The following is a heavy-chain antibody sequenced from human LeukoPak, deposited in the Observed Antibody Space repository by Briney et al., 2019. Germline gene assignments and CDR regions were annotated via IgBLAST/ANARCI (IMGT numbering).Heavy chain of an antibody. J-gene: IGHJ5*02. V-gene: IGHV4-31*03. Sequence: SQTLSLTCTVSGDSISSGVYYWRWIRQHPGRGLEWIEYIYYSGSTYYNPSLKSRVTISVDTSKNHFSLKLSSVTAADTAVYYCARGYLGGYSYGRNNWFDPWGQGTLVTVSS. CDR1: GDSISSGVYY. D-gene: IGHD5-18*01. CDR3: ARGYLGGYSYGRNNWFDP. CDR2: IYYSGST.